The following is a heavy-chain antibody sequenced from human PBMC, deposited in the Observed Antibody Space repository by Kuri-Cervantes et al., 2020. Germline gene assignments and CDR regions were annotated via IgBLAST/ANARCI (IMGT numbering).Heavy chain of an antibody. CDR1: GYTFTSYD. CDR2: MNPNSGNT. J-gene: IGHJ6*02. CDR3: ARFERCSGGSCYSDYYYYYGMDV. D-gene: IGHD2-15*01. V-gene: IGHV1-8*01. Sequence: ASVKVSCKASGYTFTSYDINWVRQATGQGLEWMGWMNPNSGNTGYAQKFRGRVTMTRDTSISTAYMELSRLRSDDTAVYYCARFERCSGGSCYSDYYYYYGMDVWGQGTTVTVSS.